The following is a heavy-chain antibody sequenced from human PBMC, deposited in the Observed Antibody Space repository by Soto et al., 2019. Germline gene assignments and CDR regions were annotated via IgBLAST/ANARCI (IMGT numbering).Heavy chain of an antibody. CDR1: GYTYTSYD. Sequence: ASVKVSCKASGYTYTSYDISWLLQAPGQELEWMGWISAYNGNTNYAQKLQGRVTMTTDTSTSTAYMELRSLRSDDTAVYYCARDARIDILTGCYDALKFDYWGQGTLVTVSS. CDR2: ISAYNGNT. V-gene: IGHV1-18*01. D-gene: IGHD3-9*01. CDR3: ARDARIDILTGCYDALKFDY. J-gene: IGHJ4*02.